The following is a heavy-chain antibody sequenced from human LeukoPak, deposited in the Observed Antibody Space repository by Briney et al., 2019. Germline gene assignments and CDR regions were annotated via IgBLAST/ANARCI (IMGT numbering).Heavy chain of an antibody. CDR3: ARDSTSYSEGGY. CDR2: INPNSGGT. J-gene: IGHJ4*02. D-gene: IGHD3-22*01. V-gene: IGHV1-2*02. Sequence: ASVKVSCKASGYTFTGCYMHWVRQAPGQGLEWMGWINPNSGGTNYAQKFQGRVTMTRDTSISTAYMELSSLRSDDTAVYYCARDSTSYSEGGYWGQGTLVTVTS. CDR1: GYTFTGCY.